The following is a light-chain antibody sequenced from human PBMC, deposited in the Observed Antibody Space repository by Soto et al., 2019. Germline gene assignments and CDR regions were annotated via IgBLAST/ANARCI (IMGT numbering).Light chain of an antibody. Sequence: ELVLTQSPGTLSLSPGERATLSCRASRSIASSYLAWYQQRPGQAPRLLVSGTSTRATGIPDRFSGSGSGTDFTLTISRLEPEDFAVNYCQHYGTSPLTFGPGTKVHIK. V-gene: IGKV3-20*01. CDR1: RSIASSY. CDR3: QHYGTSPLT. CDR2: GTS. J-gene: IGKJ3*01.